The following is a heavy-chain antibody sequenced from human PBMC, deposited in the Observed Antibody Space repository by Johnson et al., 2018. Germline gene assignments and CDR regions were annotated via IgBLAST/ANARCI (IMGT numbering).Heavy chain of an antibody. CDR3: TTAGYSCGEAYYYYMDV. J-gene: IGHJ6*03. V-gene: IGHV3-15*07. Sequence: EVQLVESGGGLVKPGGSLRLSCAASGFTFSNAWMNWVRQAPGKGLEWVGRIKSKTDGGTTDYAAPVKGRFTISRDDSKNTLYLQMNSLKTEDTAVYYCTTAGYSCGEAYYYYMDVWGKGTTVPVSS. CDR1: GFTFSNAW. D-gene: IGHD5-18*01. CDR2: IKSKTDGGTT.